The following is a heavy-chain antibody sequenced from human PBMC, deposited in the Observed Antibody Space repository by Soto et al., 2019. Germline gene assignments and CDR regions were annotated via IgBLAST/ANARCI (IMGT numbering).Heavy chain of an antibody. CDR1: GSSISDGYY. J-gene: IGHJ5*02. CDR2: ISDSGST. D-gene: IGHD3-22*01. V-gene: IGHV4-31*03. CDR3: ARRDRSGFSYWLDT. Sequence: SETLSLTCTVSGSSISDGYYWSWIRQHPGKGLEWIGSISDSGSTSYNPSLKSRLTISVDTSKNQFSLNLRSVTAADTAVYYCARRDRSGFSYWLDTWGQGALVTVSS.